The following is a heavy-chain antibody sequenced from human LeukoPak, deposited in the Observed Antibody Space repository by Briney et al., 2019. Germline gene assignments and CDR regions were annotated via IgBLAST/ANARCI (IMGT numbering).Heavy chain of an antibody. Sequence: GGSLRLSCAASGFTFSSYWMSWVRQAPGKGLEWVANIKQDGSEKYYVDSVKGRFTISRDNAKNSLYLQMNSLRAEDTAVYYCARDVGLLWFREFDYWGQGTLVTVSS. CDR2: IKQDGSEK. CDR3: ARDVGLLWFREFDY. J-gene: IGHJ4*02. D-gene: IGHD3-10*01. CDR1: GFTFSSYW. V-gene: IGHV3-7*01.